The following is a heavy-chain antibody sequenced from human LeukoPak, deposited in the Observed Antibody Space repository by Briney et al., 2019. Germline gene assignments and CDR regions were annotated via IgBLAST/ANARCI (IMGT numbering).Heavy chain of an antibody. V-gene: IGHV3-13*05. D-gene: IGHD2-15*01. CDR1: GFTFSIYD. J-gene: IGHJ3*02. CDR2: IGTAGDP. Sequence: PRGSLRLSCAASGFTFSIYDMHWVRQATGKGMEWVSAIGTAGDPYYPGSVKGRFTISRENAKNSLYLQMISLRAGDTAVYYCARGLRYCSGGSCYNSDAFDIWGQGTMVTVSS. CDR3: ARGLRYCSGGSCYNSDAFDI.